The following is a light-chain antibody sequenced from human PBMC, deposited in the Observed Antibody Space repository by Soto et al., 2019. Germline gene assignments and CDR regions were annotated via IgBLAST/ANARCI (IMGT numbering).Light chain of an antibody. V-gene: IGLV2-18*01. Sequence: QSALTQPPSVSGSPGQSVTISCTGTSSDVGSYNRLSWYQQPPGTAPKLIMYEVNTRPSGVPDRFSGSKSGSTASLTISGLQAEDEAVYYCSLYISGSAYVFGTGTKLTVL. J-gene: IGLJ1*01. CDR1: SSDVGSYNR. CDR2: EVN. CDR3: SLYISGSAYV.